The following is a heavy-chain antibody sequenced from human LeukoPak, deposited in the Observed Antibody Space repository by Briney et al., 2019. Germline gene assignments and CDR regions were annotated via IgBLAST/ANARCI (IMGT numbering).Heavy chain of an antibody. CDR2: IYHSGST. Sequence: SQTLSLTCTVSGGSISSGGYYWSWIRQPPGKGLEWIGYIYHSGSTYYNPSLKSRVTISVDRSKNQFSLKLSSVTAADTAVYYCARDNGSSWYGTAPLWGQGTLVTVSS. V-gene: IGHV4-30-2*01. D-gene: IGHD6-13*01. J-gene: IGHJ4*02. CDR1: GGSISSGGYY. CDR3: ARDNGSSWYGTAPL.